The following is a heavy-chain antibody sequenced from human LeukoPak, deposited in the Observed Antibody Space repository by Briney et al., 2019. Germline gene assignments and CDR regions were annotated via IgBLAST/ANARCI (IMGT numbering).Heavy chain of an antibody. CDR1: AFTFSNCW. Sequence: GGSLRLSCAASAFTFSNCWMHWVRQVPGKGLMWVSRINSDGSDATYADSVKGRFTISRDNAKSTLYLQLISVRAEDTAVYYCAREDRFGYNYAYGLDIWGRGTTVTVSS. CDR2: INSDGSDA. V-gene: IGHV3-74*01. J-gene: IGHJ6*02. CDR3: AREDRFGYNYAYGLDI. D-gene: IGHD1-1*01.